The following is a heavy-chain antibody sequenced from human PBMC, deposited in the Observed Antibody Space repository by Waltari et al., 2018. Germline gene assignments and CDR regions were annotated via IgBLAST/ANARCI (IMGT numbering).Heavy chain of an antibody. Sequence: QVQLQESGPGLVKPSQTLSLTCTVSGDSIRSGSYFWNWIRQPAGKGLEWIGRIHSSGSTYYNPSLKSRATISVDTSKNQFSLKLGSLTAADTAVYYCASSRGLVRFLGDWGQGTLVTVSS. CDR2: IHSSGST. CDR1: GDSIRSGSYF. CDR3: ASSRGLVRFLGD. V-gene: IGHV4-61*02. J-gene: IGHJ4*02. D-gene: IGHD3-3*01.